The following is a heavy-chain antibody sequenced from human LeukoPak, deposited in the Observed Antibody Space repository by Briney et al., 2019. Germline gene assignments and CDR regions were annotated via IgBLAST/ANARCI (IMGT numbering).Heavy chain of an antibody. D-gene: IGHD6-13*01. CDR1: GGSISSYY. CDR2: IYTSGST. CDR3: ARGIAAAEFTWFDP. J-gene: IGHJ5*02. Sequence: SETLSLTCTVSGGSISSYYWSWIRQPAGKGLEWIGRIYTSGSTNYNPSLKSRVTMSVDTSKNQFSLKLNSVTAADTAVYYCARGIAAAEFTWFDPWGQGTLVTVSS. V-gene: IGHV4-4*07.